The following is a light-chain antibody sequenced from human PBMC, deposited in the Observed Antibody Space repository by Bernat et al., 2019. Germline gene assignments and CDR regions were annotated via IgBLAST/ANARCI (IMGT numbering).Light chain of an antibody. V-gene: IGKV1-9*01. Sequence: DIQLTQSPSFLSASVGDRVTITCRASQVIGTYLAWYHQKPGKAPHLLIYAASTLQSGVPSRFSGSGSGTEFTLTISSLQPEDSATYYCQQLDKSPIACGQGTRLEIK. CDR1: QVIGTY. CDR2: AAS. J-gene: IGKJ5*01. CDR3: QQLDKSPIA.